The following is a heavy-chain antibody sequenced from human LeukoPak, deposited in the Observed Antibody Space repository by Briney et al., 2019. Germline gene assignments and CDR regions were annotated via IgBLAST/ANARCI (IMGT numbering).Heavy chain of an antibody. Sequence: GGSLRLSCAASGFTVSSNYMSWVRQAPGKGLEWVSVIYSGGSTYYADSVKGRFTISRDNSKNTLYLQMNSLRAEDTAVYYCAREATNAYSGSYWAFDIWGRGTMVTVSS. CDR3: AREATNAYSGSYWAFDI. V-gene: IGHV3-53*01. J-gene: IGHJ3*02. CDR1: GFTVSSNY. D-gene: IGHD1-26*01. CDR2: IYSGGST.